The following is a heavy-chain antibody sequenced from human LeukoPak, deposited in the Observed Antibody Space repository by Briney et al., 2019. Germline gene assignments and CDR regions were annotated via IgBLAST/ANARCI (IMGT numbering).Heavy chain of an antibody. CDR3: ARSFSVAGTAWFDP. CDR2: IYYSGST. D-gene: IGHD6-19*01. V-gene: IGHV4-59*01. J-gene: IGHJ5*02. CDR1: GGSISSYY. Sequence: SETLSLTCTVSGGSISSYYWSWIRQPPGKGLEWIGYIYYSGSTNYNPSLKSRVTISVDTSKNQFSLKLSSVTAADTAVYYCARSFSVAGTAWFDPWGQGTLVTVSS.